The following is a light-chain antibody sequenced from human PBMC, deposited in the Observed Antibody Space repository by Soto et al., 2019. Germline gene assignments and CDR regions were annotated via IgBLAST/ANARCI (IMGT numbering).Light chain of an antibody. J-gene: IGKJ1*01. V-gene: IGKV3D-15*01. CDR2: GAS. CDR1: QSVGSN. CDR3: QQYNNWPLT. Sequence: EIVMTQSPATLSVSPGERATLSCRASQSVGSNLAWYQQKAGQAPRLLIYGASSRATGIPDRFSGSGSGTDFTLTISRLEPEDFAVYYCQQYNNWPLTFGQGTKVDIK.